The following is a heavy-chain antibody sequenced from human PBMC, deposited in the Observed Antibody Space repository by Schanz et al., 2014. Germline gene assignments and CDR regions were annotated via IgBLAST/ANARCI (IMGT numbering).Heavy chain of an antibody. Sequence: QVPLVESGGGLVKPGGSLRLSCAASGITLSGYGLHWVRQAPGKGLEWVGFISFDGRNTGYAHSVKGRFTISRDNSKNTVNLQMNSLRAEDTAVYYCAKEKEEVAADGSFFDYWGQGTLVTVSS. CDR1: GITLSGYG. D-gene: IGHD6-13*01. CDR2: ISFDGRNT. V-gene: IGHV3-30*18. CDR3: AKEKEEVAADGSFFDY. J-gene: IGHJ4*02.